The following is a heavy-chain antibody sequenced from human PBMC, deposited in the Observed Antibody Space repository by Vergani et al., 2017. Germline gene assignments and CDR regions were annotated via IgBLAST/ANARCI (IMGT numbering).Heavy chain of an antibody. D-gene: IGHD2-15*01. CDR3: ARSIVSRNPPADFDN. J-gene: IGHJ4*02. Sequence: QVQLQESGPGLVRPSETLSLTCTVSGGSLSGYFWNWIRQTTGEGLEWIGYVEDSGYFNYNPSLKTRVSMSSDTSNHQFPLMLSSVTVADTAVYYCARSIVSRNPPADFDNWGQGTLVAVSS. CDR1: GGSLSGYF. CDR2: VEDSGYF. V-gene: IGHV4-59*01.